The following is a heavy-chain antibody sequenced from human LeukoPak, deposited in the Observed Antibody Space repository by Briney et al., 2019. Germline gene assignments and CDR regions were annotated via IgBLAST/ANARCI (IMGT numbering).Heavy chain of an antibody. CDR2: MNPNSGNT. J-gene: IGHJ1*01. D-gene: IGHD3-22*01. CDR3: AMGSNYYDSSGYTIQH. CDR1: GYTFTSYD. V-gene: IGHV1-8*01. Sequence: ASVTVSCKASGYTFTSYDINWVRQATGQGLEWMGWMNPNSGNTGYAQKFQGRVTMTRNTSISTAYMELSSLRSEDTAVYYCAMGSNYYDSSGYTIQHWGQGTLVTVSS.